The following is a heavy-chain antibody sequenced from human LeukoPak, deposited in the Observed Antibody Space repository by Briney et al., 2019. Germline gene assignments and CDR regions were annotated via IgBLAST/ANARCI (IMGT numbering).Heavy chain of an antibody. CDR2: IHYSGST. CDR1: GGSISSYY. V-gene: IGHV4-59*01. CDR3: ARAAASGLYYYYYYMDV. J-gene: IGHJ6*03. Sequence: PSETLSLTCTVSGGSISSYYWSWIRQPPGKGLEWIGYIHYSGSTTYNPSLKSRVTISVDTSKNQFSLKLSSVTAADTAVYYCARAAASGLYYYYYYMDVWGKGTTVTVSS.